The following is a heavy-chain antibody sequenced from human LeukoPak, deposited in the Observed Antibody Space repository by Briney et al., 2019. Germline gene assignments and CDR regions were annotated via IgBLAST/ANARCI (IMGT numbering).Heavy chain of an antibody. CDR1: GGSISSGSYF. V-gene: IGHV4-61*09. J-gene: IGHJ3*02. Sequence: SQTVSLTCTVSGGSISSGSYFWSWIRQPAGKGLEWIGHIYTSGSTNYNPSLKSRVTISVDTSKNQFSLKLSSVTAADTAVYYCASEYSSSTWAFDIWGRGTMVTVSS. D-gene: IGHD6-6*01. CDR3: ASEYSSSTWAFDI. CDR2: IYTSGST.